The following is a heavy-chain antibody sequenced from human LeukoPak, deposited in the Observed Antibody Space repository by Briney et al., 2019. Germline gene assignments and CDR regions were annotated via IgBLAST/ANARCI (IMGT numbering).Heavy chain of an antibody. CDR2: INHSGST. CDR1: GGSFGGYY. V-gene: IGHV4-34*01. J-gene: IGHJ5*02. Sequence: SETLSLTCAVYGGSFGGYYWSWIRQPPGKGLEWIGEINHSGSTNYNPSLKSRVTISVDTSKNQFSLKLSSVTAADTAVYYCARVRNHGSGWYGGWFDPWGQGTLVTVSS. D-gene: IGHD6-19*01. CDR3: ARVRNHGSGWYGGWFDP.